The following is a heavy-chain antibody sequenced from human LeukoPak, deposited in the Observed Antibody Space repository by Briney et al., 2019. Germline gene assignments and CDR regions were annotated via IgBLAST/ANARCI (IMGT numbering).Heavy chain of an antibody. J-gene: IGHJ4*02. CDR1: GGTFSSYA. CDR2: IIPIFGTA. D-gene: IGHD6-13*01. CDR3: ARDTAGVFDY. V-gene: IGHV1-69*01. Sequence: ASVKVSCKASGGTFSSYAISWVRQAPGQGLEWMGGIIPIFGTANYAQKFQGRVTITADESTSTAYMELSSPRSEDTAVYYCARDTAGVFDYWGQGTLVTASS.